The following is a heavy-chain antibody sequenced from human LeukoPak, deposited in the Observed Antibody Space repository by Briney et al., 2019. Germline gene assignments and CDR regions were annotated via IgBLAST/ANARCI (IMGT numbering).Heavy chain of an antibody. D-gene: IGHD1-26*01. Sequence: GGSLRLSCAASGFTFSSYGMHWVRQAPGKGLEWVAVIWYDGSNKYYADSVKGRFIISRDNSKNTLYLQMNSLRAEDTAVYYCASERYRGSSNFDYWGQGTLVTVSS. V-gene: IGHV3-33*01. CDR2: IWYDGSNK. J-gene: IGHJ4*02. CDR1: GFTFSSYG. CDR3: ASERYRGSSNFDY.